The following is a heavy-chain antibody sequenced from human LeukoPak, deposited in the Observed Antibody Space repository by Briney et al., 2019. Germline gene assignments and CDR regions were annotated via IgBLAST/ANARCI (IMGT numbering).Heavy chain of an antibody. CDR1: GFTFSSYA. CDR2: ISIHGGDT. V-gene: IGHV3-64*01. D-gene: IGHD3-22*01. CDR3: ARGYYDSSGYYAYYFDD. Sequence: PGGSLRLSCAASGFTFSSYAMHWVRQAPGKGLEYVSAISIHGGDTYYANSVKGRFTISRDNSKNTLYLQMNSLRAEDTAVYYCARGYYDSSGYYAYYFDDWGQGTLVTVSS. J-gene: IGHJ4*02.